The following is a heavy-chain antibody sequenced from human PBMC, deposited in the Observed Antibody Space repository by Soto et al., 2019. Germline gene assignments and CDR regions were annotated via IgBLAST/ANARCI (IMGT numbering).Heavy chain of an antibody. V-gene: IGHV1-8*01. CDR3: ARGWRLWSGGSHPPGY. Sequence: QVQLVQSGAEVTKPGASVKVSCKASGYTFTSYDINWVRQATGQGLEWMGWMNPISGNTGYSQKFPGRVPMTRNAAISTAYMELSSLRAEDTAVYYCARGWRLWSGGSHPPGYWGQGTLVTVSS. D-gene: IGHD2-15*01. J-gene: IGHJ4*02. CDR1: GYTFTSYD. CDR2: MNPISGNT.